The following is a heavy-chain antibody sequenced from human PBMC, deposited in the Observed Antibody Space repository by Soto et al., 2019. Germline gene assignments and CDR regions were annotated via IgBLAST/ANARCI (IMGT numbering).Heavy chain of an antibody. Sequence: LRLSCXASGFTFSSYGMHLGRQAPGKGLEWVAVISYDGSNKYYADSVKGRFTISRDNSKNTMYLQMNSLRAEDTAVYYCAKGLGSSGYCTYYYYYYIDVWGKGTTVTVSS. CDR3: AKGLGSSGYCTYYYYYYIDV. CDR2: ISYDGSNK. V-gene: IGHV3-30*18. J-gene: IGHJ6*03. CDR1: GFTFSSYG. D-gene: IGHD3-22*01.